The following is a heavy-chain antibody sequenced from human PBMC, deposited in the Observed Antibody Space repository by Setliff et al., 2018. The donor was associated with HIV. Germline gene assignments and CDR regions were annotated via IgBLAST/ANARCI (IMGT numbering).Heavy chain of an antibody. CDR1: GFTFNTYG. V-gene: IGHV3-43D*04. Sequence: GGSLRLSCAASGFTFNTYGMNWVRQAPGKGLEWVSLISWDGGSTYYADSVKGRFTISRDNSKNSLYLQMNSLRAEDTALYYCAKDSVWFGELLSGYFDYWGQGTLVTVSS. CDR2: ISWDGGST. J-gene: IGHJ4*02. D-gene: IGHD3-10*01. CDR3: AKDSVWFGELLSGYFDY.